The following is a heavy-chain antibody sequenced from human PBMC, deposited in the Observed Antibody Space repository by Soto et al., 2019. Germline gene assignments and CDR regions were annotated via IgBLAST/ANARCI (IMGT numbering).Heavy chain of an antibody. CDR3: AREYGTTGTRAFNH. CDR2: IFFNGIT. J-gene: IGHJ4*03. Sequence: PSETLSLTCAVSGDSISDGPYFWTWIRQPPGKGLEWIGYIFFNGITYYSPSLKSRLTISVDTSKNRFSLSLTSATAADTAVYYCAREYGTTGTRAFNHWGQGILVTVSS. CDR1: GDSISDGPYF. D-gene: IGHD1-1*01. V-gene: IGHV4-31*11.